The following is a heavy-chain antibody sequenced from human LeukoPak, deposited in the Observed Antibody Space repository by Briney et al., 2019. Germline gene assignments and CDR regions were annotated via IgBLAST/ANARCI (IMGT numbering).Heavy chain of an antibody. CDR3: ARGYGSGSYLGLTDFDY. V-gene: IGHV1-8*01. CDR1: GYTFTSYD. J-gene: IGHJ4*02. CDR2: MNPNSGNT. D-gene: IGHD3-10*01. Sequence: APVKVSCKASGYTFTSYDINWVRQATGQGLEWIGWMNPNSGNTGYAQKFQGRVTMTRNTSISTAYMELSSLRSEDTAVYYCARGYGSGSYLGLTDFDYWGQGTLVTVSS.